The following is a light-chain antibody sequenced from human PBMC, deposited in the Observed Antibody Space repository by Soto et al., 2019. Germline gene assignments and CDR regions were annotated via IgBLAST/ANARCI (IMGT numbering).Light chain of an antibody. CDR1: SSDVGSYNL. Sequence: QSVLTQPASVSGSPGQSITISCTGTSSDVGSYNLVSWYQQHPGKAPKLMIYEVTKRPSGVSNRFSGSKSGNMASLTISGLQAEDEADYYCCSYAGSSTFEVFGTGTKVTVL. V-gene: IGLV2-23*02. J-gene: IGLJ1*01. CDR2: EVT. CDR3: CSYAGSSTFEV.